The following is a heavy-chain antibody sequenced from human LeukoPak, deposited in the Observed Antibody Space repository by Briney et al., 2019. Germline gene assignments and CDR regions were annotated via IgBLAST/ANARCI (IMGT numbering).Heavy chain of an antibody. CDR2: INPNSGDT. V-gene: IGHV1-2*06. J-gene: IGHJ4*02. CDR3: AKDFSYGDYSDY. CDR1: GYTFTGYY. Sequence: ASVKVSCKASGYTFTGYYIYWVRPAPGQGLEWMGRINPNSGDTNYAQKFQGRVTMTRDTSISTAYMELSRLRSDDTAVYYCAKDFSYGDYSDYWGQGTLVTVSS. D-gene: IGHD4-17*01.